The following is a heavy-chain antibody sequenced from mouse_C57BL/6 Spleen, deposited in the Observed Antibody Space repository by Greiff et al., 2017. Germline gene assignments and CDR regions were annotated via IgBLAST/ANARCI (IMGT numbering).Heavy chain of an antibody. Sequence: QVQLQQPGAELVRPGSSVKLSCKASGYTFTSYWMDWVKQRPGQGLEWIGNIYPSDSETHYNQKFKDKATLTVDKSSNTAYMQLSNLTSEDSAVYYCARSYYYGSTWYFDVWGTGTTVTVSS. CDR3: ARSYYYGSTWYFDV. D-gene: IGHD1-1*01. V-gene: IGHV1-61*01. CDR1: GYTFTSYW. J-gene: IGHJ1*03. CDR2: IYPSDSET.